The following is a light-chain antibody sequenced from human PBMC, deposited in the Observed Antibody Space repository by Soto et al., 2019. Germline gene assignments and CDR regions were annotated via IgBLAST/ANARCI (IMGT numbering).Light chain of an antibody. CDR3: QHRGSWTRS. J-gene: IGKJ1*01. CDR1: QSVGTS. Sequence: DIVLTQSPATLSLSPGERATLSCTPSQSVGTSLAWYKQPRGQAPRIXIHDAAYRESGIPERFSGSGAGTAFSRSISRLEPDDFEVDYCQHRGSWTRSFGRGTKVDIK. CDR2: DAA. V-gene: IGKV3-11*01.